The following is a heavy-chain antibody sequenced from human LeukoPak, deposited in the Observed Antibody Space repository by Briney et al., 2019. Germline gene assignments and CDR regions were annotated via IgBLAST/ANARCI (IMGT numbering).Heavy chain of an antibody. CDR2: INWNGGST. V-gene: IGHV3-20*01. D-gene: IGHD5-24*01. CDR3: ARERSRDGYNNDAFDI. Sequence: GGSLRLSCAASGFTFDDYGMSWVRQAPGKGLEWVSGINWNGGSTGYADSVKGRFTISRDNAKNSLYLQTNSLRAEDTALYHCARERSRDGYNNDAFDIWGQGTMVTVSS. CDR1: GFTFDDYG. J-gene: IGHJ3*02.